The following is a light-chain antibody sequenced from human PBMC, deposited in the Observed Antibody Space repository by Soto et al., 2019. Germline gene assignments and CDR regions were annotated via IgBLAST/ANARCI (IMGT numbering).Light chain of an antibody. V-gene: IGKV3-15*01. CDR1: QSVSSN. Sequence: EILMTQSPATLSVSVRERATLSRRASQSVSSNLAWYQQKPGQAPRLLIYGASTRATGIPARFSGSGSGTAFTLTISSLQSEDFAVYYCQQYNNWPPITFGQGTRLEIK. CDR2: GAS. CDR3: QQYNNWPPIT. J-gene: IGKJ5*01.